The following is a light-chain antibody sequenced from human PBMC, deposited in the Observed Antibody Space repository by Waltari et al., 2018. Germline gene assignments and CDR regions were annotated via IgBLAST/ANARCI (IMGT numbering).Light chain of an antibody. Sequence: EIVLMQSPGTLSLSPGERATLSCRASQSISSTYLAWYQQNPGQAPRLLIYGASRRATGIPDRFSGSGSGTDFTLSISRLEPEDFAVYYCQQGGGPLRFTFGQGTKLEIK. V-gene: IGKV3-20*01. CDR2: GAS. CDR3: QQGGGPLRFT. CDR1: QSISSTY. J-gene: IGKJ2*01.